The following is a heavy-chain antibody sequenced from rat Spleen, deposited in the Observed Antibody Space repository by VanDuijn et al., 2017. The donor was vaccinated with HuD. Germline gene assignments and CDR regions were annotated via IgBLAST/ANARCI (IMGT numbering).Heavy chain of an antibody. J-gene: IGHJ4*01. CDR2: IQSGGST. V-gene: IGHV2-19*01. Sequence: QVQLKESGPGLVQPSQTLSLTCTVSGFSLTDYSVYWVRQPPGKGLEWMGRIQSGGSTDYNSALKSRLSISRDTSKSQVYLKMNSLQTEDTATYYCARDNGPGYPYVMDAWGQGASVTVSS. D-gene: IGHD1-4*01. CDR3: ARDNGPGYPYVMDA. CDR1: GFSLTDYS.